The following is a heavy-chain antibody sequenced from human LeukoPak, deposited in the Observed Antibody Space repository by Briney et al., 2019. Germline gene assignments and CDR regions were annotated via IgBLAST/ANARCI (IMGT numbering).Heavy chain of an antibody. CDR3: ARDTRLMYYFDF. CDR1: GFTFSSYA. V-gene: IGHV3-23*01. CDR2: ISGSGGST. Sequence: GGSLRLSCAVSGFTFSSYAMSWVRQAPGKGLEWVSAISGSGGSTYYADSVKGRFTISRDNSKNTLYLQMNNLRAGDTAVYYCARDTRLMYYFDFWGQGALVTVSS. D-gene: IGHD2-2*01. J-gene: IGHJ4*02.